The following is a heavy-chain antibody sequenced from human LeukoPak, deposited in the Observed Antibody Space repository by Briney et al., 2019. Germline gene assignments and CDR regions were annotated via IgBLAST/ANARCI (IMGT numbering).Heavy chain of an antibody. CDR2: ISGGGGST. CDR1: GFTFTSYS. D-gene: IGHD1-26*01. CDR3: AKGGKWDVTPFDY. V-gene: IGHV3-23*01. Sequence: GGSLRLSCAASGFTFTSYSMNWVRQAPGKGLEWVSTISGGGGSTYYADSVKGRFTISRDNSKNTLYLQVNSLRAEDTAVYYCAKGGKWDVTPFDYWGQGTLVPVSS. J-gene: IGHJ4*02.